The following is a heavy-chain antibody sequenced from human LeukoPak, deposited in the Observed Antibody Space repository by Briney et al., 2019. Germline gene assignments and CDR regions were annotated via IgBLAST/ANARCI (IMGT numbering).Heavy chain of an antibody. D-gene: IGHD5-12*01. CDR3: AKSHSVGYRGYFDY. J-gene: IGHJ4*02. CDR1: GFTFTTYA. CDR2: ISDSGDST. Sequence: RPGGSLRLSCAASGFTFTTYAMTWVRQAPGQGLEWISTISDSGDSTYYADSVKGRFTISRDNSKNTLYVKMNSLRAEDTAVYYCAKSHSVGYRGYFDYWGQGTLVTVSS. V-gene: IGHV3-23*01.